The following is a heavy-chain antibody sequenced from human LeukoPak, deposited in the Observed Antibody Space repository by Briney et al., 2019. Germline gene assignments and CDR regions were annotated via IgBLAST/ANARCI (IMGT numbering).Heavy chain of an antibody. CDR3: ARDRYCPNGVCYYFDY. D-gene: IGHD2-8*01. CDR2: IWYDGSNK. CDR1: GFTFSSYG. V-gene: IGHV3-33*01. J-gene: IGHJ4*02. Sequence: GGSLRLSCAASGFTFSSYGMHWVRQAPGKGLEWVAVIWYDGSNKYYADSVKGRFTISRDNSKNTLYLQMNSLRAEDTAVYYCARDRYCPNGVCYYFDYWAQEPLVPVS.